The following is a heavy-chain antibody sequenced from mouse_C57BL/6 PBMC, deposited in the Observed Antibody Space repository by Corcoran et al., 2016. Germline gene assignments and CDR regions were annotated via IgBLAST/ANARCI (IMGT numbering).Heavy chain of an antibody. Sequence: EVQLVEAGGGLVQPGGSLRLSCVASGFTFSNYYMPWIRQAPGKGPEWLAYISGDSSNIKYADSVKGRFTISRDNGKNTLYLQMSSLRTEDTAVYYCTTIEVWGAGTLVTVSS. D-gene: IGHD1-1*01. CDR3: TTIEV. J-gene: IGHJ1*01. CDR1: GFTFSNYY. CDR2: ISGDSSNI. V-gene: IGHV5-17*01.